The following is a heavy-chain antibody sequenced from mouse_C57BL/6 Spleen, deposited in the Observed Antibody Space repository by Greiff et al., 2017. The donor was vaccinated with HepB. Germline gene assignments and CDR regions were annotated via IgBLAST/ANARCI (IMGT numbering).Heavy chain of an antibody. J-gene: IGHJ4*01. CDR3: AREDYGSSSRAMHY. CDR1: GYTFTSYW. Sequence: QVQLQQPGAELVKPGASVKLSCKASGYTFTSYWMHWVKQRPGQGLEWIGMIHPNSGSTNYNEKFKSKATLTVDKSSSTAYMQLSSLTSEDSAVYYCAREDYGSSSRAMHYWGQGTSVTVSS. CDR2: IHPNSGST. D-gene: IGHD1-1*01. V-gene: IGHV1-64*01.